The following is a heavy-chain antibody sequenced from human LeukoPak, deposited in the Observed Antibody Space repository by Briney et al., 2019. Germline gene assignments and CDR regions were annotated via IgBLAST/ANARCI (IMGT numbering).Heavy chain of an antibody. CDR2: INPSGGST. V-gene: IGHV1-46*01. CDR1: GYTFTSYY. J-gene: IGHJ4*02. CDR3: ARDISYCSGGSCYLTIDY. D-gene: IGHD2-15*01. Sequence: ASVKVSCKASGYTFTSYYMHWVRQAPGQGLEGMGIINPSGGSTSYAQKFQGRVTMTRDTSTSTVYMELSSLRSEDTAVYYCARDISYCSGGSCYLTIDYWGQGTLVTVSS.